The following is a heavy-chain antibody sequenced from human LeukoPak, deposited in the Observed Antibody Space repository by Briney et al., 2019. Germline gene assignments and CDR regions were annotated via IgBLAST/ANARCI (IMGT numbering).Heavy chain of an antibody. V-gene: IGHV1-24*01. CDR2: FDPEDGET. Sequence: ASVKVSCKVSGYTLTELSMHWVRQAPGKGLEWMGGFDPEDGETIYAQKFQGRVTMTEDTSTDTAYMELSSLRSEDTAVYYCAAGYCSRTSCYLSSPRFDPWGQGTLVTVSS. CDR1: GYTLTELS. D-gene: IGHD2-2*01. CDR3: AAGYCSRTSCYLSSPRFDP. J-gene: IGHJ5*02.